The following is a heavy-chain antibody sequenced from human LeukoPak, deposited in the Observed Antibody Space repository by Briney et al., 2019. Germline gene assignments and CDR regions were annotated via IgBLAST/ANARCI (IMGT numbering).Heavy chain of an antibody. CDR3: ARETGYGDYKGGYGMDV. Sequence: PGGSLRLSCAASGFTFSDYYMSWIRQAPGKGLEWVSYISSSSSYTNYADSVKGRFTISRDNAKNSLYLQMNSLTADDTAEYYCARETGYGDYKGGYGMDVWGQGTTVTVSS. V-gene: IGHV3-11*06. CDR2: ISSSSSYT. CDR1: GFTFSDYY. J-gene: IGHJ6*02. D-gene: IGHD4-17*01.